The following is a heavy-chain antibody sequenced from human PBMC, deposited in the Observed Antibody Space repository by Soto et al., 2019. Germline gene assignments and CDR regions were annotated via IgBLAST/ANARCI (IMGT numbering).Heavy chain of an antibody. J-gene: IGHJ4*02. Sequence: QLQLQESGPGLVKPSETLSLTCTVSGGSISSVNDHWGWIRQPPGKGLEWIGSIYYSGSTFYNPSLKSRLTISVDTSKNQFSLRLSSVTAADTSVYYCARQLSYSYGYAVFDQWGQGTLVTVSS. CDR3: ARQLSYSYGYAVFDQ. V-gene: IGHV4-39*01. CDR1: GGSISSVNDH. D-gene: IGHD5-18*01. CDR2: IYYSGST.